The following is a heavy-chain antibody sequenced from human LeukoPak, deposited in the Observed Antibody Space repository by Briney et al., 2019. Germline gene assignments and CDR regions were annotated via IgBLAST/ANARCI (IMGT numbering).Heavy chain of an antibody. J-gene: IGHJ4*02. CDR3: AKNRVILWFGDFDY. Sequence: AGGSLRLSCAASGFTFSSYAMHWVRQAPGKGLEWVAVISYDGSNKYYADSVKGRFTISRDSSRNTLYLQMNSLRAEDTAVYYCAKNRVILWFGDFDYWGQGTLITVSS. V-gene: IGHV3-30-3*02. CDR2: ISYDGSNK. D-gene: IGHD3-10*01. CDR1: GFTFSSYA.